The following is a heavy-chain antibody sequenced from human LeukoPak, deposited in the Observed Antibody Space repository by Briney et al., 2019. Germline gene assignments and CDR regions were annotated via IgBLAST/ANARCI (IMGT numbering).Heavy chain of an antibody. D-gene: IGHD2-15*01. CDR3: ARDTGCAGGTCFSFYDY. CDR2: IKQDGSRK. V-gene: IGHV3-7*01. J-gene: IGHJ4*02. CDR1: GFTFSTYW. Sequence: PGGSLRLSCAASGFTFSTYWMTWVRQAPGKGLEWVANIKQDGSRKYYVDSVKGRFTISRDNAKNSLYLQMDSPRAEDTAVYYCARDTGCAGGTCFSFYDYWGQGTLVTVSS.